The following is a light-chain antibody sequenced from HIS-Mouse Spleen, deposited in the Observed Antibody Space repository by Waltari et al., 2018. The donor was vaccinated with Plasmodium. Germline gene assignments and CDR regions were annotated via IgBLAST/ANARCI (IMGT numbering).Light chain of an antibody. V-gene: IGKV3-15*01. J-gene: IGKJ2*01. CDR1: QSVSSN. CDR3: QQHNNPRTT. Sequence: EIVMTQSPATLSVSPGERATLSCRASQSVSSNLAWYQQKPGQAPRLLIYGASTRATGIPARFSGSGSGTEFTLTISSLQSEDFAVYYCQQHNNPRTTFGQGTKLEIK. CDR2: GAS.